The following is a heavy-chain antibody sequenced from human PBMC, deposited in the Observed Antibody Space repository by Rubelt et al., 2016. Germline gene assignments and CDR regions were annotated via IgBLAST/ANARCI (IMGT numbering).Heavy chain of an antibody. CDR3: GRDWGASGDQYDY. D-gene: IGHD3-16*01. J-gene: IGHJ4*02. CDR2: INTNTENP. V-gene: IGHV7-4-1*01. Sequence: QVQLVQSGSELKKPGDSVKVSCQASGYIFTTYTMNWLRQAPGQGLEWMGWINTNTENPTYAQGLTGRFVFSLDTSVSTAYLGIPSLKTEDSAVYYCGRDWGASGDQYDYWGQGTLVTVSS. CDR1: GYIFTTYT.